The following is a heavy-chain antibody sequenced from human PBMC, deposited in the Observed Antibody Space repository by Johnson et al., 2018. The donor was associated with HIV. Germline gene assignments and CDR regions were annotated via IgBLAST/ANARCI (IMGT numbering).Heavy chain of an antibody. D-gene: IGHD2-2*01. CDR1: GFIFNDYP. CDR3: ARDRADIVVVPGAIDAFDI. J-gene: IGHJ3*02. V-gene: IGHV3-30*14. CDR2: ISYDGSNK. Sequence: QVQLVESGGGVVQPGRSLRLSCAASGFIFNDYPMYWVRQPPGKGLEWVAVISYDGSNKYSAYSVKGRFTISRDNSKNTLYRQMNSLIAEDTAVYYCARDRADIVVVPGAIDAFDIWGQGTMVTVSS.